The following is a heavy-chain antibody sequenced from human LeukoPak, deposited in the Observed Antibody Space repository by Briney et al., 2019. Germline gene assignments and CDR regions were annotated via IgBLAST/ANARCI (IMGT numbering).Heavy chain of an antibody. J-gene: IGHJ6*03. V-gene: IGHV1-18*01. CDR2: ISAYNGNT. CDR1: GYTFTSYG. Sequence: ASVKVSCKASGYTFTSYGISWVRQAPGQGLEWMGWISAYNGNTNYAQKFQDRVTMTTDTSTSTASMELGSLRSDDTAVYYCARAGPPPWGTGDYYYYMDVWGKGTTVTVSS. D-gene: IGHD1-1*01. CDR3: ARAGPPPWGTGDYYYYMDV.